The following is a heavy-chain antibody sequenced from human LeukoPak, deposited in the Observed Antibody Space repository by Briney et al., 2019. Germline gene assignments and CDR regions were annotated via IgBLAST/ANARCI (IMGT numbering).Heavy chain of an antibody. V-gene: IGHV1-8*01. D-gene: IGHD3-3*01. J-gene: IGHJ6*02. CDR2: MNPNSGNT. CDR1: GYTFTSYD. CDR3: AKAYDFWSTYYGMDV. Sequence: GASVKVSCKASGYTFTSYDINWVRQATGQGLEWMGWMNPNSGNTGYAQKFQGRVTMTRNTSISTAYMELSSLRSEDTAVYYCAKAYDFWSTYYGMDVWGQGTTVTVSS.